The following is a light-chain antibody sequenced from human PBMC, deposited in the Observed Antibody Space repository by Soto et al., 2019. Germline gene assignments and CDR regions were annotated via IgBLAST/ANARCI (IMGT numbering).Light chain of an antibody. CDR2: DVS. J-gene: IGLJ2*01. V-gene: IGLV2-14*01. CDR1: SSDVGGYNY. CDR3: SSYTSSSALVV. Sequence: QSALTQPASVSGSPGQSITISCTGTSSDVGGYNYVSWYQQHPGKAPKLMIYDVSNRPSGVSNRFSGSKSVNTASLTISWLPAEDEADYYCSSYTSSSALVVFCGGTKLTVL.